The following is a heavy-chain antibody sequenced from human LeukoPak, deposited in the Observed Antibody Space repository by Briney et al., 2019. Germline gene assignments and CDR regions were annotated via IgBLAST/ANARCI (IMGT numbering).Heavy chain of an antibody. J-gene: IGHJ4*02. CDR3: ARDGADDSSALYFDY. CDR2: ISYDGSNK. D-gene: IGHD3-22*01. V-gene: IGHV3-30*03. CDR1: GFTFSSYW. Sequence: GGSLRLSCAASGFTFSSYWMHWVRQAPGKGLEWVAVISYDGSNKYYADSVKGRFTISRDNSKNTLYLQMNSLRAEDTAVYYCARDGADDSSALYFDYWGQGTLVTVSS.